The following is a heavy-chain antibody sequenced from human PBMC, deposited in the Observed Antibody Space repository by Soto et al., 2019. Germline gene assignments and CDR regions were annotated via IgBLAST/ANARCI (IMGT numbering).Heavy chain of an antibody. V-gene: IGHV6-1*01. D-gene: IGHD3-10*01. Sequence: PSQTLSLTCAISGDSVSSNSAGLNWIRQSPSRGLEWLGRTYYRSEWFNEYAVSVKSRITINPDTSRNQISLQLNSVTPEDTAIYYCARDIDFAYWGRGTQVTVSS. CDR3: ARDIDFAY. J-gene: IGHJ4*01. CDR1: GDSVSSNSAG. CDR2: TYYRSEWFN.